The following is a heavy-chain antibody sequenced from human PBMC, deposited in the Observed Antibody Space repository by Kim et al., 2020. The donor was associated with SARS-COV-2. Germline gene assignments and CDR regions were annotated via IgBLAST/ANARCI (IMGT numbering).Heavy chain of an antibody. CDR3: ARDLSLRHDY. V-gene: IGHV6-1*01. CDR2: TFLRSKWYH. CDR1: GDSVSSSSAA. Sequence: SQTLSLTCAISGDSVSSSSAAWTWIRVSPSRGLEWLGRTFLRSKWYHEYAPSVKSRIVINPDTSKNQFSLQLDSVTPEDTAVYYCARDLSLRHDYWGQGTLVTVSS. J-gene: IGHJ4*02.